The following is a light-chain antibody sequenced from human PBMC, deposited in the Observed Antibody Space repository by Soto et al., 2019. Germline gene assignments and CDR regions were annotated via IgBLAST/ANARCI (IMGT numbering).Light chain of an antibody. Sequence: QSALTQPRSVSGSPGQSVTISCTGTSSDVGGYNYVSRYQQHPDRAPKLMIYDVSKRPSGVPDRFSGSKSGNTASLTISGLKAEDEADYYCCAYSGRYTFEGFANGTKVTVL. J-gene: IGLJ1*01. CDR3: CAYSGRYTFEG. V-gene: IGLV2-11*01. CDR1: SSDVGGYNY. CDR2: DVS.